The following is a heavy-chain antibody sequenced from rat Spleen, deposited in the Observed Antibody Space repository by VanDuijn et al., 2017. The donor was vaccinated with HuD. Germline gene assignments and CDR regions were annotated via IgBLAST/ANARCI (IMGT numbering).Heavy chain of an antibody. D-gene: IGHD1-12*02. V-gene: IGHV2-1*01. J-gene: IGHJ2*01. Sequence: QVQLKESGPGLVQPSQTLSLTCTVSGFSLTNYEVHWVRQPPGKGLEWMGRIWGNGNTESNLVLTSRLSITSDTAKSQVFLKMNSLQTEDTAIYFCTRHYYDGSYYHGTFDYWGQGVMVTVSS. CDR2: IWGNGNT. CDR1: GFSLTNYE. CDR3: TRHYYDGSYYHGTFDY.